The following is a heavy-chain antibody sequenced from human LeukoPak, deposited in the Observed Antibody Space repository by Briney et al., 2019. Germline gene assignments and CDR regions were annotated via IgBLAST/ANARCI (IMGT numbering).Heavy chain of an antibody. D-gene: IGHD3-10*01. CDR3: ARQAYGSGSYYRRLDY. V-gene: IGHV4-38-2*02. CDR1: GYSISSGYY. CDR2: INHSGST. J-gene: IGHJ4*02. Sequence: PSETLSLTCTVSGYSISSGYYWGWIRQPPGKGLEWIGEINHSGSTNYNPSLKSRVTISVDTSKNQFSLKLSSVTAADTAVYYCARQAYGSGSYYRRLDYWGQGTLVTVSS.